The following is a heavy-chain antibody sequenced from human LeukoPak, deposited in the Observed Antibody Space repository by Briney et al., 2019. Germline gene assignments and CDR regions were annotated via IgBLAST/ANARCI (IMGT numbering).Heavy chain of an antibody. V-gene: IGHV4-34*01. Sequence: SETLSPTCAVYGGSFSGYYWSWIRQPPGKGLEWIGEINHSGSTNYNPSLKSRVTISVDTSKNQFSLKLSSVTAADTAVYYCASSTGSLGATGSSFDYWGQGTLVTVSS. CDR2: INHSGST. D-gene: IGHD1-26*01. CDR1: GGSFSGYY. CDR3: ASSTGSLGATGSSFDY. J-gene: IGHJ4*02.